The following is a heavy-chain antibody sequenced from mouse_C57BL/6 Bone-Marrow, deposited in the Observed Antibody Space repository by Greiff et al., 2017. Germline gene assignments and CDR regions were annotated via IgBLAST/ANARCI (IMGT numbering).Heavy chain of an antibody. CDR3: ARGWLLPLDFDY. CDR1: GYTFTSYW. CDR2: IHPNSGST. Sequence: QVQLQQPGAELVKPGASVKLSCKASGYTFTSYWMHWVKQRPGQGLEWIGMIHPNSGSTNYNEKFKSKATLTVDKSSSTAYMQLSSLTSEDSAVYYCARGWLLPLDFDYWGQGTTLTVSS. V-gene: IGHV1-64*01. J-gene: IGHJ2*01. D-gene: IGHD2-3*01.